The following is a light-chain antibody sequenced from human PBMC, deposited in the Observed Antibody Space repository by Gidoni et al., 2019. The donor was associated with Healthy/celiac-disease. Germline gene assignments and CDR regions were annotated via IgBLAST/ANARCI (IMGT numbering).Light chain of an antibody. CDR2: GAS. CDR1: QSVSSSY. Sequence: EIVLTQSPGTLSLSPGERATLSCRASQSVSSSYLDWYQQKPGQAPRLLIYGASSRATGIPDRFSGSGSGTDFTLTISRLEPEEFAVYYCQQYGSSPPLTFGGGTKVEIK. J-gene: IGKJ4*01. CDR3: QQYGSSPPLT. V-gene: IGKV3-20*01.